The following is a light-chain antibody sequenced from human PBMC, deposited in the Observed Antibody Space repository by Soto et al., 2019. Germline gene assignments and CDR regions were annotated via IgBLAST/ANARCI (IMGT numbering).Light chain of an antibody. CDR3: QQYNIWTWT. Sequence: TVMTHSPATLSISPGGIATLSFRAIQSISSNLAWYQQRPVQAPRLLIYGASTRTTGIPARFSGSGSGTEFTLTISSLQSEDFAVYYCQQYNIWTWTFGQGTKVDIK. J-gene: IGKJ1*01. CDR1: QSISSN. CDR2: GAS. V-gene: IGKV3-15*01.